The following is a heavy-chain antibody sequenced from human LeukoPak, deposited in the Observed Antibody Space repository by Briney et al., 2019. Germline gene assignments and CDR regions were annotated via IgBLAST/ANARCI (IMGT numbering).Heavy chain of an antibody. CDR2: INHSGST. V-gene: IGHV4-34*01. J-gene: IGHJ4*02. CDR1: GGSFSGYY. D-gene: IGHD1-14*01. CDR3: ARRGPGHRNDY. Sequence: PSETLSLTCAVYGGSFSGYYWSWIRQPPGKGLEWIGEINHSGSTNYNPSLKSRVTISVDTYKNQFSLKLSSVTAADTAVYYCARRGPGHRNDYWGQGTLVTVSS.